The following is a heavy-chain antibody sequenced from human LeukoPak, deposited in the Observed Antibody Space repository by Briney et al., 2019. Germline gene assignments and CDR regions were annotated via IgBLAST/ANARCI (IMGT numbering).Heavy chain of an antibody. CDR1: GGSISSSSYY. D-gene: IGHD2-8*01. CDR3: ARKWTVGRSYDY. CDR2: IYYSGST. Sequence: KPSETLSLTCTVSGGSISSSSYYWGWIRQPPGKGLEWIGSIYYSGSTYYNPSLKSRVTISVDTSKNQFSLKLSSVTAADTAVYYCARKWTVGRSYDYWGQGTLVTVSS. J-gene: IGHJ4*02. V-gene: IGHV4-39*07.